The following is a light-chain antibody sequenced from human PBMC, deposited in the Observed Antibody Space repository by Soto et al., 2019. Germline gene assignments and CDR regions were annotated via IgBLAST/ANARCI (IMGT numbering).Light chain of an antibody. CDR2: RAS. Sequence: DIQMTQSPLSLSASVGDRVAITCRSSLSINTYLNWIQQKPGKAPKVLIYRASSLQNGVPSRFSGSGYGTIFTLTISSLQPEDSATYYCQKTFTTPHTFGRGTHLEIK. CDR1: LSINTY. CDR3: QKTFTTPHT. J-gene: IGKJ2*01. V-gene: IGKV1-39*01.